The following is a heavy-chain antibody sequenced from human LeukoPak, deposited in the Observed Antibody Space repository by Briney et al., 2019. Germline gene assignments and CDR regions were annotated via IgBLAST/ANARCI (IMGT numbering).Heavy chain of an antibody. CDR3: ARTQAGELLWFGEN. J-gene: IGHJ4*02. Sequence: SETLSLTCTVSGYSISSGYYWGWIRQPPGKGLEWIGSIYHSGSTYCNPSLKSRVTISVDTSKNQFSLKLSSVTAADTAVYYCARTQAGELLWFGENWGQGTLVTVSS. CDR1: GYSISSGYY. D-gene: IGHD3-10*01. CDR2: IYHSGST. V-gene: IGHV4-38-2*02.